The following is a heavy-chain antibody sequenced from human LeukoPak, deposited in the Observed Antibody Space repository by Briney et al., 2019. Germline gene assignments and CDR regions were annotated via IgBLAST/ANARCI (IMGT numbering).Heavy chain of an antibody. CDR1: GYTFTSYD. D-gene: IGHD5-18*01. CDR2: MNPNSGNT. J-gene: IGHJ6*02. Sequence: ASVKVSCKASGYTFTSYDINWVRQATGQGLEWMGWMNPNSGNTGYAQKFQGRVTMTRNTSISTAYMELSSLRSEDTAVYYCARESGYSYGYGPDYYYYGMDVWGQGTTVTVSS. CDR3: ARESGYSYGYGPDYYYYGMDV. V-gene: IGHV1-8*01.